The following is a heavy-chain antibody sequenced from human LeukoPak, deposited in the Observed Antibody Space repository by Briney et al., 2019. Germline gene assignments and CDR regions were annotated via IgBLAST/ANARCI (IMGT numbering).Heavy chain of an antibody. J-gene: IGHJ4*02. CDR2: ISSSSSTI. CDR1: GFTFSSYS. Sequence: PGGSLRLSCAASGFTFSSYSMNWVRQASGKGLEWVSYISSSSSTIYYADSVKGRFTISRDNAKNSLYLQMNSLRAEDTAVYYCARVGRITMIVVAAGIDYWGQGTLVTVSS. D-gene: IGHD3-22*01. CDR3: ARVGRITMIVVAAGIDY. V-gene: IGHV3-48*01.